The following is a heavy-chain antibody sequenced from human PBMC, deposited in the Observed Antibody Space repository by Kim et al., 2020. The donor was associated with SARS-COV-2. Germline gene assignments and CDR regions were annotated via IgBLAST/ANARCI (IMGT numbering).Heavy chain of an antibody. Sequence: DSVKGRFTISRDNAKNSLYLQMNSLRAEDTALYYCAKDDSLAAVARGLGYWGQGTLVTVSS. V-gene: IGHV3-9*01. CDR3: AKDDSLAAVARGLGY. J-gene: IGHJ4*02. D-gene: IGHD2-21*01.